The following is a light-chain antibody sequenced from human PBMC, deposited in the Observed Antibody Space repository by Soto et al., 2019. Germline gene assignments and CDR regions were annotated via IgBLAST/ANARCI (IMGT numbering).Light chain of an antibody. CDR2: AAS. Sequence: EIVLTQSPGTLSLSPGERATLSCRASQSVSINFLAWYQQKPGQAPRLLIYAASSRATGIPDRFSGSGPGTDFTLTISRLEPEDFALYYCQQYGTSPLTLGGGTKVDLK. CDR1: QSVSINF. J-gene: IGKJ4*01. V-gene: IGKV3-20*01. CDR3: QQYGTSPLT.